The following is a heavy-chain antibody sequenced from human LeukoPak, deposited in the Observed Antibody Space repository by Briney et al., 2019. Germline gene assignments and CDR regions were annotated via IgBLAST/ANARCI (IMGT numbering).Heavy chain of an antibody. CDR2: IYTSGSI. CDR1: GGSISSYY. J-gene: IGHJ4*02. V-gene: IGHV4-4*07. D-gene: IGHD3-16*01. Sequence: SETLSLTCTVSGGSISSYYWSWIRQPAGKGLEWIGRIYTSGSINYNPSLKSRVTMSVDTSKNQFSLKLSSVTAADTAVYYCARGGGLDDMITFGGVRGTNPRGYPYYFDYWGQGTLVTVSS. CDR3: ARGGGLDDMITFGGVRGTNPRGYPYYFDY.